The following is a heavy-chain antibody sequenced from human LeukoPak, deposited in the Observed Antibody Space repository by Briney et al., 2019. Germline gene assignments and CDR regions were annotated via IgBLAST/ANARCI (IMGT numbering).Heavy chain of an antibody. J-gene: IGHJ4*02. CDR3: VKDRCTGGSCYNFDF. CDR1: GGSFSGYY. V-gene: IGHV3-23*01. Sequence: ETLSLTCAVYGGSFSGYYWSWIRQPPGKGLEWVSVISGSGGTTDYADSVKGRFTISRDNSKNTLYVQMNSLRAEDTAVYYCVKDRCTGGSCYNFDFWGQGTLVTVSS. CDR2: ISGSGGTT. D-gene: IGHD2-15*01.